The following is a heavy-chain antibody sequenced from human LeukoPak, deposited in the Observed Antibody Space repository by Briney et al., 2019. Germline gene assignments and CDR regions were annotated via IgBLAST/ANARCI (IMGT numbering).Heavy chain of an antibody. CDR1: GYTFTGYY. CDR3: ARVSRVTARFDY. V-gene: IGHV1-2*02. J-gene: IGHJ4*02. CDR2: INPNSGGT. Sequence: ASVKVSCKASGYTFTGYYMHWVRQAPGQGLEWMGWINPNSGGTNCAQKFQGRVTMTRDTSISTAYMELSRLRSDDTAVYYCARVSRVTARFDYWGQGTLVTVSS. D-gene: IGHD2-21*02.